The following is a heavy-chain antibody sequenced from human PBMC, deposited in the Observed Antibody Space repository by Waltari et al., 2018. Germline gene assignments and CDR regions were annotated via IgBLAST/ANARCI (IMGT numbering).Heavy chain of an antibody. CDR2: ISGSGGST. J-gene: IGHJ6*02. CDR3: AKEGPYCTNGVCYFSIYYYYGMDV. CDR1: GFTFSSYA. D-gene: IGHD2-8*01. V-gene: IGHV3-23*01. Sequence: EVQLLESGGGLVQPGGSLRLSCAASGFTFSSYAMSWVRQAPGKGLEWVSAISGSGGSTYYADSVKGRFTISRDNSKNTLYLQMNSLRAEDTAVYYCAKEGPYCTNGVCYFSIYYYYGMDVWDQGP.